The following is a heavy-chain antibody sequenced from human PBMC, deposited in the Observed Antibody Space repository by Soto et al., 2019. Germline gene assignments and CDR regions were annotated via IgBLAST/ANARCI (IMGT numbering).Heavy chain of an antibody. CDR3: ARVSSGWKYYFDY. Sequence: ASVKVSCKASGYTFTRYAMHWVRQAPGQRLEWMGWINAGNGNTKYSQKFQGRVTITRDTSASTAYMELSSLRSEDTAVYYCARVSSGWKYYFDYWGQGTLVTVS. V-gene: IGHV1-3*01. D-gene: IGHD6-19*01. CDR1: GYTFTRYA. J-gene: IGHJ4*02. CDR2: INAGNGNT.